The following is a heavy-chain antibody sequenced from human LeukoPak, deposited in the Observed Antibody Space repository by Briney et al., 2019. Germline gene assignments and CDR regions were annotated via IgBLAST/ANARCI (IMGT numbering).Heavy chain of an antibody. V-gene: IGHV3-33*01. D-gene: IGHD2-15*01. CDR1: GFTFSSYG. Sequence: GRSLRLSCAASGFTFSSYGMHWVRQAPGKGLEWVAFIWYDGSNKYYADSVKGRFTISRDNSRNTLFPQMNSLRAEDTAVYYCATDRATQYFDYWGQGTLVSVSS. CDR2: IWYDGSNK. CDR3: ATDRATQYFDY. J-gene: IGHJ4*02.